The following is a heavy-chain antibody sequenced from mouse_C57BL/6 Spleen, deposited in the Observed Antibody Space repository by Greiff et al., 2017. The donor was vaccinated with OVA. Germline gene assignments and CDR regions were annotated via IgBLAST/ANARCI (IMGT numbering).Heavy chain of an antibody. CDR3: TRPLTGSAMDY. D-gene: IGHD4-1*01. CDR1: GYTFTDYE. V-gene: IGHV1-15*01. J-gene: IGHJ4*01. CDR2: IDPETGGT. Sequence: QVQLKQSGAELVRPGASVTLSCKASGYTFTDYEMHWVKQTPVHGLEWIGAIDPETGGTAYNQKFKGKAILTADKSSSTAYMELRSLTSEDSAVYYCTRPLTGSAMDYWGQGTSVTVSS.